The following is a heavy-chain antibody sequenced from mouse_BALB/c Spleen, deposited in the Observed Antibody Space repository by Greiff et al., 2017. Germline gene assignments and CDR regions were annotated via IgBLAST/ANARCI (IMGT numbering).Heavy chain of an antibody. CDR3: ARKGGYWYFDV. V-gene: IGHV1-87*01. CDR1: GYTFTSYW. CDR2: IYPGDGDT. J-gene: IGHJ1*01. Sequence: VKVVESGAELARPGASVKLSCKASGYTFTSYWMQWVKQRPGQGLEWIGAIYPGDGDTRYTQKFKGKATLTADKSSSTAYMQLSSLTSEDSAVYYCARKGGYWYFDVWGAGTTVTVSS.